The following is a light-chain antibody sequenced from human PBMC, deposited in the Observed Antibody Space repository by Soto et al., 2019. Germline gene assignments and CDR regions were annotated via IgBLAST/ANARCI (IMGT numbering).Light chain of an antibody. CDR3: QQYDRSPLT. Sequence: EIVLTQSPGILPLSPGERATLTCRASQAVSRSYLAWYQQKPGQGPRLLIYGVSNRATGIPDRFSGSEFGTDFTLTMSRLEPEDFAVYYCQQYDRSPLTFGGGTKVEIK. V-gene: IGKV3-20*01. CDR1: QAVSRSY. CDR2: GVS. J-gene: IGKJ4*01.